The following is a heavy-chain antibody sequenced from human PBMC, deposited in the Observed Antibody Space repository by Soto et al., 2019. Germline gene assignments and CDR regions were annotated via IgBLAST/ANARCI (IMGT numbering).Heavy chain of an antibody. CDR1: GYTFTSYG. Sequence: GASVKVSCKASGYTFTSYGISWVRQAPGQGLEWMGIINPSGGHTNYAQKFQGRLTMTRDTSTSTVFMELSSLKSEDTAVYYCAVGLRVYADYWGQGTLVTVSS. D-gene: IGHD2-8*01. J-gene: IGHJ4*02. CDR3: AVGLRVYADY. CDR2: INPSGGHT. V-gene: IGHV1-46*01.